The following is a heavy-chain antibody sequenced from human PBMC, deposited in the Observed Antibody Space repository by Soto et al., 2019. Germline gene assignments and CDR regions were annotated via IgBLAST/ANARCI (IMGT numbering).Heavy chain of an antibody. CDR1: GGSFSGYY. CDR3: ARGFTMVRGVINYYYYYYGMDV. J-gene: IGHJ6*02. D-gene: IGHD3-10*01. V-gene: IGHV4-34*01. Sequence: SETLSLTCAVYGGSFSGYYWSWIRQPPGKGLEWIGEINHSGSTNYNPSLKSRVTISVDTSKNQFSLKLSSVTAADTAVYYCARGFTMVRGVINYYYYYYGMDVWGQGTTVTVSS. CDR2: INHSGST.